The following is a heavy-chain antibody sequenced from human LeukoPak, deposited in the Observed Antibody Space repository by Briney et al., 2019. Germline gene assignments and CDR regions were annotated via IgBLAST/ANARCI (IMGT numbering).Heavy chain of an antibody. J-gene: IGHJ4*02. D-gene: IGHD3-16*02. CDR3: ARGIGSDY. V-gene: IGHV3-7*01. CDR2: IKQDGSEK. Sequence: WIRQPPGKGLEWVANIKQDGSEKYYVDSVKGRFTISRDNAKNSLYLQMNSLRAEDTAVYYCARGIGSDYWGQGTLVTVSS.